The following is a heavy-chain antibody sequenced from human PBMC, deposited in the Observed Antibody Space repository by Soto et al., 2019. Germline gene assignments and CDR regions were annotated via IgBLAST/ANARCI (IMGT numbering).Heavy chain of an antibody. J-gene: IGHJ2*01. Sequence: EVQLLESGGGLVQPGGSLRLSCAASGFTFSSYAMSWVRQAPGKGLEWVSAISGSGGSTYYADSVKGRFTISRDNSKNTLYLQMNSLRAEDTAVYYCAKLGTSGYYVHWYFDLWGRGTLVTVSS. CDR1: GFTFSSYA. CDR2: ISGSGGST. D-gene: IGHD3-22*01. CDR3: AKLGTSGYYVHWYFDL. V-gene: IGHV3-23*01.